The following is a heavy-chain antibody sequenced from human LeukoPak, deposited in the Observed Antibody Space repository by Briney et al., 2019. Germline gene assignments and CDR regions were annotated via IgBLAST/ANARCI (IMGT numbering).Heavy chain of an antibody. D-gene: IGHD3-10*01. J-gene: IGHJ4*02. Sequence: PSETLSLTCTVSGSSISSSSYYWGWIRQPPGKGLEWIGSIYYSGSTYYNPSLKSRATISVDTSKNQFSLKLSSVTAADTAVYYSARLSKWFGELLQDYWGQGTLVTVSS. CDR1: GSSISSSSYY. V-gene: IGHV4-39*01. CDR3: ARLSKWFGELLQDY. CDR2: IYYSGST.